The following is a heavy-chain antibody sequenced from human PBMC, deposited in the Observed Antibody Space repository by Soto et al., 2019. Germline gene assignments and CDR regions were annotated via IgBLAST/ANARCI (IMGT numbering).Heavy chain of an antibody. D-gene: IGHD6-25*01. Sequence: LALTCTASGGSITSSSHFWGWVRQPPGKGLEWIGTIYFTGNTYYTPSLKSRLTMSIDTSKNEFSLRLNSVTAADTAVYYCAGQTFTIAAASYGRSNWFDPWGPGTLVPVSS. CDR3: AGQTFTIAAASYGRSNWFDP. CDR1: GGSITSSSHF. J-gene: IGHJ5*02. V-gene: IGHV4-39*01. CDR2: IYFTGNT.